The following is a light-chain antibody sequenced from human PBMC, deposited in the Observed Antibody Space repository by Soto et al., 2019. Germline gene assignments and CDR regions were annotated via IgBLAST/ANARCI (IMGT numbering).Light chain of an antibody. Sequence: DIQMTQSPSSLSASVGDRVTITCRASRSISSYLNWYQQKPGKAPKLLIYAASSLQSGVPSRFSGSGSGTDFTVTISSLQPEDFATYYCQQSYSMPRTFGGGTKVDIK. CDR1: RSISSY. V-gene: IGKV1-39*01. CDR3: QQSYSMPRT. J-gene: IGKJ4*01. CDR2: AAS.